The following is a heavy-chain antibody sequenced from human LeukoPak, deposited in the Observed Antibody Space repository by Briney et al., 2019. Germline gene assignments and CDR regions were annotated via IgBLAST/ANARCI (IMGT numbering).Heavy chain of an antibody. CDR1: GGSFSGYY. V-gene: IGHV4-34*01. J-gene: IGHJ4*02. D-gene: IGHD1-7*01. CDR3: ARDRTKGFDY. Sequence: PSETLSLTCAVYGGSFSGYYWSWIRQPPGKGLEWIGEINHSGSTNYNPSLKSRVTISVDTSKNQFSLKLSSVTAADTAVYYCARDRTKGFDYWGQGTLVTVSS. CDR2: INHSGST.